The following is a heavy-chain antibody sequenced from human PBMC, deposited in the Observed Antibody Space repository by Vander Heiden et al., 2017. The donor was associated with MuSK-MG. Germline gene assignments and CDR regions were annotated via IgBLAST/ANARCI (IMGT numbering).Heavy chain of an antibody. Sequence: EVQLVESGGGLVQPGGSLRLSCAASGFTFSNYWMHWVRQAPGKGLVGVSRINTDGSYTSYADSVKGRFTISRDNAKNTLYLQMNSLRTEDTAVYYCARVGSAPPFNWGQGTLVTVSS. V-gene: IGHV3-74*01. CDR2: INTDGSYT. CDR1: GFTFSNYW. J-gene: IGHJ4*02. D-gene: IGHD6-6*01. CDR3: ARVGSAPPFN.